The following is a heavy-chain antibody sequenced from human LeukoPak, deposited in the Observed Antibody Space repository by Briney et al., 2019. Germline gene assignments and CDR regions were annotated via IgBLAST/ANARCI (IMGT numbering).Heavy chain of an antibody. Sequence: HGESLKISCKGSGYSFTSYWIGRVRQMPGKGLEWMGIIYPGDSDTRYSPSFQGQVTISAGKSISTAYLQWSSLKASDTAMYYCAREIAAAGPHSRPLDYWGQGTLVTVSS. J-gene: IGHJ4*02. D-gene: IGHD6-13*01. CDR1: GYSFTSYW. CDR3: AREIAAAGPHSRPLDY. V-gene: IGHV5-51*01. CDR2: IYPGDSDT.